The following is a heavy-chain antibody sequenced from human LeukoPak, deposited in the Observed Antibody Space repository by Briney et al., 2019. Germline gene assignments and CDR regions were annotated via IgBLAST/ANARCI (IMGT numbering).Heavy chain of an antibody. J-gene: IGHJ4*02. CDR1: GGSFSGYY. D-gene: IGHD2-21*02. CDR3: ASQAYCGGDCYPDFDY. Sequence: PSETLSLTCAVYGGSFSGYYWSWIRQPPGKGLEWIGEINHSGSTNYNPSLKSRVTISVDTSKNQFSLKLSSVTAADTAVYYCASQAYCGGDCYPDFDYWGQGTLVTVSS. V-gene: IGHV4-34*01. CDR2: INHSGST.